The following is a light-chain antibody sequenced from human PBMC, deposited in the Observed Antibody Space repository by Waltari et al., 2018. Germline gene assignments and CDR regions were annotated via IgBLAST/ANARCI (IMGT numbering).Light chain of an antibody. Sequence: QSALTQPASVSGSLGQSITISCTGTSRDVGTYNLVSWYQQHPGNPPKLIIYEVTKRPSVVSHRFSGSKSGNTASLTISGLQAADEADYYCCSYTSSSTKVFGGGTRLTVL. CDR1: SRDVGTYNL. V-gene: IGLV2-23*02. CDR3: CSYTSSSTKV. J-gene: IGLJ2*01. CDR2: EVT.